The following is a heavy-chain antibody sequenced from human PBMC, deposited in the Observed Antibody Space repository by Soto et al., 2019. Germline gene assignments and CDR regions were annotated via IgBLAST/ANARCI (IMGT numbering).Heavy chain of an antibody. CDR2: ISYGGNT. Sequence: QVQLQESGPGLVKPSETLSLTCNVVGGSISNGDYYWSWIRQPPGKGLQYIGYISYGGNTNYNPPLKSRLTMSIDRSANHFSLTLTSVTAADTAVYYCARVSGHYYYGVDGWGQGTTVIVSS. V-gene: IGHV4-30-4*01. CDR3: ARVSGHYYYGVDG. CDR1: GGSISNGDYY. J-gene: IGHJ6*02.